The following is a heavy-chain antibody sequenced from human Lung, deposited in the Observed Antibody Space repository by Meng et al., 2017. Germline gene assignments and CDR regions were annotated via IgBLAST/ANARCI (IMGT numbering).Heavy chain of an antibody. CDR1: GFTFSNAY. V-gene: IGHV3-15*01. J-gene: IGHJ4*02. CDR3: SGHIDY. D-gene: IGHD5-12*01. CDR2: IKSKPDGGTI. Sequence: GGSLRLSCEGSGFTFSNAYMTWVRQVPGKRLEWVGRIKSKPDGGTIDYAAPVKGRFTISRDDSKNTVYLQMNSLKTEDTAVYYCSGHIDYWGQGTLVTVSS.